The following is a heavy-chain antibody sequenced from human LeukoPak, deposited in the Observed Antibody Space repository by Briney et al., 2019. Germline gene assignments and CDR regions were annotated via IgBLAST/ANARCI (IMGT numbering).Heavy chain of an antibody. D-gene: IGHD2-15*01. V-gene: IGHV4-61*02. CDR3: ALRLWSGGGDAFDI. Sequence: SETLSLTCTVSGGSFSSGDYSWNWIRQPAGKGLEWIGRIYTSGSTNYNPSLKSRVTMSVDTSKNQFSLKLSSVTAADTAVYYCALRLWSGGGDAFDIWGQGTVVTVSS. J-gene: IGHJ3*02. CDR1: GGSFSSGDYS. CDR2: IYTSGST.